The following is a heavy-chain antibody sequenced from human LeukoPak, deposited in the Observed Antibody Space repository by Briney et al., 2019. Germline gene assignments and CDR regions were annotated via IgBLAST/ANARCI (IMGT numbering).Heavy chain of an antibody. CDR2: ISSSSGDI. D-gene: IGHD4-23*01. CDR1: GFIFSSYA. CDR3: VRDYGGSSGAFDL. Sequence: GGSLRLSCRASGFIFSSYALNWVRRGPGPGLEWVSSISSSSGDIYYTDSVKGRFTISRDNARKSLYLQMNSLRVEDTAVYYCVRDYGGSSGAFDLWGQGTMVTVSS. V-gene: IGHV3-21*01. J-gene: IGHJ3*01.